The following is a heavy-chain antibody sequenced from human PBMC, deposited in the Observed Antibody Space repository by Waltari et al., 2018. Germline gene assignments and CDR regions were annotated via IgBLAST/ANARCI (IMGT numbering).Heavy chain of an antibody. V-gene: IGHV3-74*01. J-gene: IGHJ4*02. CDR2: INRDGSST. D-gene: IGHD3-22*01. CDR1: GFTFSSHW. CDR3: VRDSSGTY. Sequence: EVQLVESGGGLVQPGGSLRLSCAASGFTFSSHWMYWVRQTPGKGLGWVSGINRDGSSTSYADSVKGRVTISRDNAKNTLYLQMNSLRAEDTAVYYCVRDSSGTYWGQGTQVTVSS.